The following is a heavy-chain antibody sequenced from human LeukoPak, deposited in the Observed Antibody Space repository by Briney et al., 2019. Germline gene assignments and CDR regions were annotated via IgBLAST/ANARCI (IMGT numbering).Heavy chain of an antibody. D-gene: IGHD5-18*01. CDR2: ISSNGGST. Sequence: GSLRLSCAASGFTFSSYAMHWVRQAPGKGLEYVSAISSNGGSTYYANSVKGRFTISRDNSKNTLYLQMGSLRAEDMAVYYCAREGGYGYYLFYYNYMDVWGKGTTVTVSS. V-gene: IGHV3-64*01. CDR1: GFTFSSYA. J-gene: IGHJ6*03. CDR3: AREGGYGYYLFYYNYMDV.